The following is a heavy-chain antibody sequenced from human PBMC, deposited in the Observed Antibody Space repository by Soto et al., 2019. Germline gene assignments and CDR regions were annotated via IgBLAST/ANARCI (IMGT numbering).Heavy chain of an antibody. CDR1: GLRVSNNY. J-gene: IGHJ4*02. CDR2: LYSGGET. V-gene: IGHV3-66*01. Sequence: EVQLVESGGGLVQPGGSLRLSCAASGLRVSNNYMSWVRQAPGRGLEWVATLYSGGETYYARSVRDGVTISSDNSEDTVFLQMDVASAYDSARYYCARDLTVTTPSYSDDWGLGTLVTVSS. D-gene: IGHD4-17*01. CDR3: ARDLTVTTPSYSDD.